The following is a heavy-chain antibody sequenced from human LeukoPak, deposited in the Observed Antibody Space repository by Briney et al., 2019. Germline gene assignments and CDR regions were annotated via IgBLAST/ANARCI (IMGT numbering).Heavy chain of an antibody. V-gene: IGHV1-2*02. D-gene: IGHD3-16*01. CDR1: GYTFTGYY. J-gene: IGHJ5*02. CDR2: INPNSGGT. Sequence: ASVKVSCKASGYTFTGYYMHWVRQAPGQGLEWMGWINPNSGGTNYAQKFQGRVTMTRDTSISTAYMELSRLRSDDTAVYYCARDILGLPWFDPWGQGTLVTVSS. CDR3: ARDILGLPWFDP.